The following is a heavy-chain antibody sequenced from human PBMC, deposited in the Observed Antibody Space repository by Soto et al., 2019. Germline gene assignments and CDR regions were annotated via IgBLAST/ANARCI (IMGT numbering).Heavy chain of an antibody. J-gene: IGHJ3*02. CDR3: ARDGYRYGSMHAFDI. D-gene: IGHD5-18*01. CDR1: GYTFTSYY. Sequence: ASVKVSCKASGYTFTSYYMHWVRQAPGQGLEWMGIINPSGGSTSYAQKFQGRVTMTRDTSTSTVYMELSSLRSEDTAVYYCARDGYRYGSMHAFDIWGQGTMVTVSS. V-gene: IGHV1-46*01. CDR2: INPSGGST.